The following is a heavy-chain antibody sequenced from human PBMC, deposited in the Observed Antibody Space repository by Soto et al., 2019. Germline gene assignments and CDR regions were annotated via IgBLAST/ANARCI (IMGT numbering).Heavy chain of an antibody. J-gene: IGHJ4*02. CDR2: INHSGST. CDR3: ARGRLDY. V-gene: IGHV4-34*01. Sequence: SETLSLTCAVYGGSFSGYYWSWIRQPPGKGLEWIGEINHSGSTNYNPSLKSRVTISVDTSKNQFSLKLSSVTAADTAVYYCARGRLDYWGQGTLVTVSS. D-gene: IGHD1-1*01. CDR1: GGSFSGYY.